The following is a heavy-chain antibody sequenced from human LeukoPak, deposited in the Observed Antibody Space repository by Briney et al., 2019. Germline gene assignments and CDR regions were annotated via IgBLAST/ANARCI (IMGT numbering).Heavy chain of an antibody. Sequence: GGSLRLSCAASGFTFSSYAMHWVRQAPGKGLEWVAVISYDGSNKYYADSVKGRFTISRDNSKNTLYLQMNSLRDEDTAVYYCARGDGGLYYFDYWGQGTLVTVSS. CDR2: ISYDGSNK. J-gene: IGHJ4*02. V-gene: IGHV3-30-3*01. D-gene: IGHD2-8*02. CDR1: GFTFSSYA. CDR3: ARGDGGLYYFDY.